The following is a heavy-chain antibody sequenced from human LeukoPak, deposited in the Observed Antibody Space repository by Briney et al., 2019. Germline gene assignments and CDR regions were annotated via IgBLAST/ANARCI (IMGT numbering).Heavy chain of an antibody. Sequence: PGGSLRLSCVASGFTFSSYWMHWVRQAPGKGRVWVSRINSDGSTITYADSVKGRFTISRDNAKNTLYLQMNSLRAEDTAVYHCARIRAGGFDYWGQGTLVTVSS. CDR2: INSDGSTI. CDR3: ARIRAGGFDY. J-gene: IGHJ4*02. CDR1: GFTFSSYW. V-gene: IGHV3-74*01. D-gene: IGHD2-8*02.